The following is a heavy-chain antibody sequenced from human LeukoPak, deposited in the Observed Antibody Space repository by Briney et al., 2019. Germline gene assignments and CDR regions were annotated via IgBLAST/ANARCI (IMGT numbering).Heavy chain of an antibody. CDR1: GFTFSDYY. CDR2: ITDSGSSI. V-gene: IGHV3-11*01. D-gene: IGHD6-19*01. CDR3: ARDLAVAGY. Sequence: GGSLRLSCAASGFTFSDYYMSWIRQAPGKGLEWVSYITDSGSSIYYADSVRGRFTMSRDNAKNSLYLQMNSLRAEDTAVYYCARDLAVAGYWGQGTLVTVSS. J-gene: IGHJ4*02.